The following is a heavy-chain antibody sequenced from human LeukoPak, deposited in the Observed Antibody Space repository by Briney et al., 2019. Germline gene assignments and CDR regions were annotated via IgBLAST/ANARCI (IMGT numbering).Heavy chain of an antibody. J-gene: IGHJ4*02. CDR1: GFSFSTYW. CDR3: ARRVRSGFFDN. V-gene: IGHV3-7*01. D-gene: IGHD3-3*01. CDR2: IKQDGSEK. Sequence: GGSLRLSCAASGFSFSTYWMNWVRQAPGRGLEWVANIKQDGSEKYYVDSMKGRFTISRDNAKNSLYLQLNSLRAEDTAVYYCARRVRSGFFDNWGQGTLVTVSS.